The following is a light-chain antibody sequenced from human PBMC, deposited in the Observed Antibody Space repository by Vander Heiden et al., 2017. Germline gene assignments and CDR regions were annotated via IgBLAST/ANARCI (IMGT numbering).Light chain of an antibody. Sequence: HLAPTQPPPAPALLVSSGKPISTMSSGHSSYAISGHKQQPQKGHRYLMKLNSDGSHSKGDGIPDRFSGSSSGAERYLTISSLQSEDEADYYCQTWGTGNWVFGGGTKLTVL. CDR1: SGHSSYA. J-gene: IGLJ3*02. CDR3: QTWGTGNWV. V-gene: IGLV4-69*01. CDR2: LNSDGSH.